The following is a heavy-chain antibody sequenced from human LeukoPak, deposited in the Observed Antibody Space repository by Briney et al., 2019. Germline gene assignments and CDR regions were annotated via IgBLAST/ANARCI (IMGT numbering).Heavy chain of an antibody. CDR1: GFTFSSYG. CDR3: AKDSNLVGATYFDY. J-gene: IGHJ4*02. V-gene: IGHV3-30*18. Sequence: GGSLRLSYAASGFTFSSYGMHWVRLAPGKGLEWVAVISYDGSNKYYADSVKGRFTISRDNSKNTLYLQMNSLRAEDTAVYYCAKDSNLVGATYFDYWGQGTLVTVSS. CDR2: ISYDGSNK. D-gene: IGHD1-26*01.